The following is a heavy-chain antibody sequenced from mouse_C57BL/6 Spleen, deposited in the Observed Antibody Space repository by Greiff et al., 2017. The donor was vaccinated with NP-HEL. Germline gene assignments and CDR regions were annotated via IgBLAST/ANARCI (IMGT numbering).Heavy chain of an antibody. CDR1: GYAFSSSW. D-gene: IGHD1-2*01. Sequence: VKLMESGPELVKPGASVKISCKASGYAFSSSWMNWVKQRPGKGLEWIGRIYPGDGDTNYNGKFKGKATLTADKSSSTAYMQLSSLTSEDSAVYFCARTAPGGFAYGGKGTLVTVSA. CDR2: IYPGDGDT. V-gene: IGHV1-82*01. J-gene: IGHJ3*01. CDR3: ARTAPGGFAY.